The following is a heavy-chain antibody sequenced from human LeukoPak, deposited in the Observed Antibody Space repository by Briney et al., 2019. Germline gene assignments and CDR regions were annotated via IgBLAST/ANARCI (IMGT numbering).Heavy chain of an antibody. Sequence: GGSLRLSCAASGFTFSSYAMSWIRQAPGKGLEWVSYISTTGSYINYADSVKGRFTISRDNAKNSLFLQMNSLRAEDTAVYYCAKNRRSSWQWGQGTLVTVS. CDR1: GFTFSSYA. V-gene: IGHV3-21*05. J-gene: IGHJ4*02. CDR3: AKNRRSSWQ. CDR2: ISTTGSYI. D-gene: IGHD6-13*01.